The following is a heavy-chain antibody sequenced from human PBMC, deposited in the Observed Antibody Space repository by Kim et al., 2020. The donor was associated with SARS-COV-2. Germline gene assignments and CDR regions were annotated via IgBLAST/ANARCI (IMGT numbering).Heavy chain of an antibody. V-gene: IGHV3-33*05. CDR2: ISYDGSNK. CDR1: GFTFSSYG. D-gene: IGHD6-19*01. CDR3: ARKSFPYSSGWYATWDY. Sequence: GGSLRLSCAASGFTFSSYGMHWVRQAPGKGLEWVAVISYDGSNKYYADSVKGRFTISRYNSKNTLYLQMNSLRAEDTAVYYCARKSFPYSSGWYATWDY. J-gene: IGHJ4*01.